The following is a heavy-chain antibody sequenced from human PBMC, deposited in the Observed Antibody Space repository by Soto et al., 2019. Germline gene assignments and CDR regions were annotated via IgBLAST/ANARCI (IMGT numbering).Heavy chain of an antibody. V-gene: IGHV3-23*01. CDR1: GFTFSSYA. CDR3: ARDLRNLNYYYMDV. D-gene: IGHD4-4*01. Sequence: GSLRLSCAASGFTFSSYAMSWVRQAPGKGLEWVSAISGSGGSTYYADSVKGRFTISRHNSKNTLYLQMNSLRAEDTAVYYCARDLRNLNYYYMDVWGKGITVTVSS. J-gene: IGHJ6*03. CDR2: ISGSGGST.